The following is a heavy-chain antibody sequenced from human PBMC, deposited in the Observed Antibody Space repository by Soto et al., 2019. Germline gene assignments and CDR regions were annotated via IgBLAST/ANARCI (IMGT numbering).Heavy chain of an antibody. D-gene: IGHD3-3*01. CDR2: IYSGGST. V-gene: IGHV3-66*01. CDR3: ASGVTIFGVVDAVRGSHYYMDV. Sequence: EVQLVESGGGLVQPGGSLRLSCAASGFTVSSNYMSWVRQAPGKGLEWVSVIYSGGSTYYADSVKGRFTISSDNSKNTLYLQMNRLRAEDTAVYYCASGVTIFGVVDAVRGSHYYMDVWGKGTTVTVSS. CDR1: GFTVSSNY. J-gene: IGHJ6*03.